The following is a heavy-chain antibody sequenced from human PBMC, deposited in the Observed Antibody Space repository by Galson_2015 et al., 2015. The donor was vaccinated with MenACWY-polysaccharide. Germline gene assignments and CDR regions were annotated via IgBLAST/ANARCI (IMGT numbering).Heavy chain of an antibody. D-gene: IGHD6-19*01. V-gene: IGHV1-24*01. CDR1: GFTLTDLS. Sequence: SVKVSCKVSGFTLTDLSMNWVRQAPGKGLEWMGSFDPEDGETISAQKFRGRITMTEDKSADTAYLGMSSLRADDTAVYYCAFLWDFRPVTGVIGDEFWGQGTLVTVSS. CDR2: FDPEDGET. J-gene: IGHJ4*02. CDR3: AFLWDFRPVTGVIGDEF.